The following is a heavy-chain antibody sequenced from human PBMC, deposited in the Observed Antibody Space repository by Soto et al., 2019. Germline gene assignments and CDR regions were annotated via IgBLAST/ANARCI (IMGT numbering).Heavy chain of an antibody. V-gene: IGHV4-34*01. CDR2: VNHNGRN. D-gene: IGHD6-19*01. Sequence: SETLSLTCTVYGGSFSGYFCNGIRQSPGKGLEWIGKVNHNGRNNYNPSLKSRVTISMDMSKNQFSLKLTSVTAADTAVYYCARGGSSDWQVAFDFWGQGTMVTVSS. CDR1: GGSFSGYF. J-gene: IGHJ3*01. CDR3: ARGGSSDWQVAFDF.